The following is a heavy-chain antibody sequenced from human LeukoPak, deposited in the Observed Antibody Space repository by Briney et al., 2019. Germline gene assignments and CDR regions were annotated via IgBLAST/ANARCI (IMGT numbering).Heavy chain of an antibody. V-gene: IGHV3-53*01. CDR1: QFTVSNTY. CDR3: AGDYYGLGSLDY. J-gene: IGHJ4*02. D-gene: IGHD3-10*01. Sequence: GGSLRLSCAASQFTVSNTYMSWVRQAPGKGLEWVSVMYTAGNTYYADSVKGRFTISRDNSKNTLSLQMNSLRAEDTAVYYCAGDYYGLGSLDYWGQGTLVTVSS. CDR2: MYTAGNT.